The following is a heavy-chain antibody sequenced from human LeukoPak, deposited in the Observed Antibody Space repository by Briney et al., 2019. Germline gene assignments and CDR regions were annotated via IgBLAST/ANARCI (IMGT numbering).Heavy chain of an antibody. CDR3: AREVRSSFDY. V-gene: IGHV3-53*01. J-gene: IGHJ4*02. CDR1: AFSFDTDA. CDR2: IHSDGST. Sequence: PGGSLRLSCAVSAFSFDTDAMTWVRQAPGKGLEWVSTIHSDGSTYYADSVKGRFTISRDNSKNTLYVQMNSLRAEDTAVYYCAREVRSSFDYWGQGTLVTVSS.